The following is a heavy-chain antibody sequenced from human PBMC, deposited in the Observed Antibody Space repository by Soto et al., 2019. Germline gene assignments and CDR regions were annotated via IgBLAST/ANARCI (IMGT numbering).Heavy chain of an antibody. J-gene: IGHJ4*02. CDR2: ISSSGHI. CDR3: TRHWLATREFDY. D-gene: IGHD1-26*01. V-gene: IGHV3-21*01. CDR1: GFTFSSYS. Sequence: GGSLRLSCAASGFTFSSYSMNWVRQAPGKGLEWVSSISSSGHIYYADSLKGRFTISRGNAKNSLYLQMNSLRAEDTAVYYCTRHWLATREFDYWGQGTLVTVSS.